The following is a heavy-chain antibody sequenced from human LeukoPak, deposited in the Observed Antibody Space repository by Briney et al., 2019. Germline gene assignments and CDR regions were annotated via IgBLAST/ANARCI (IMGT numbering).Heavy chain of an antibody. J-gene: IGHJ4*02. CDR2: INPNSGGT. V-gene: IGHV1-2*02. Sequence: ASVKVSCKASGYIFTDYYIHWVRQAPGQGLEWMGWINPNSGGTSYAQKFQGGVTMTRDTSIKTVYMELSRLRSDDTAVYYCARDAPYDTSGYYYISYFDYWGQGTLVTVSS. CDR3: ARDAPYDTSGYYYISYFDY. D-gene: IGHD3-22*01. CDR1: GYIFTDYY.